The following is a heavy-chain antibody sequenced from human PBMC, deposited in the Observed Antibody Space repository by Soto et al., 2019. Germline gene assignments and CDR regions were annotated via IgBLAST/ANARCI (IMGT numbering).Heavy chain of an antibody. Sequence: QVQLVQSGAEVKKPGSSVKVSCKASGGTFSSYAITWVRQAPGQGLEWMGGIIPIFGTANYAQKFQGRVTSTADESTSTAYREQSSLRSEDTAVYYCARIKASVSYCQVGYYHYGMDVWGQGTTVTVSS. CDR2: IIPIFGTA. D-gene: IGHD3-10*01. CDR1: GGTFSSYA. CDR3: ARIKASVSYCQVGYYHYGMDV. V-gene: IGHV1-69*01. J-gene: IGHJ6*02.